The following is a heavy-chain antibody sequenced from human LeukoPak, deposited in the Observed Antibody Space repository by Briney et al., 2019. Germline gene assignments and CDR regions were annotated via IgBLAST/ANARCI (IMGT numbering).Heavy chain of an antibody. J-gene: IGHJ5*02. Sequence: ASVKVSCKASGYTFTSYGISWVRQAPGQGLEWMGWISAYNGNTNYAQKLQGRVTMTTDTSTSTAYMELRSLRSEDTAVYYCARDREFRYCSSTSCYRPPNPMFDPWGQGTLVTVSS. CDR3: ARDREFRYCSSTSCYRPPNPMFDP. CDR2: ISAYNGNT. CDR1: GYTFTSYG. D-gene: IGHD2-2*01. V-gene: IGHV1-18*01.